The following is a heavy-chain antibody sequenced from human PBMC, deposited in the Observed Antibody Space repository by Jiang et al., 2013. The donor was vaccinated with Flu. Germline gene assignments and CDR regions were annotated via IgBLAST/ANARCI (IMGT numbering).Heavy chain of an antibody. V-gene: IGHV1-8*01. CDR2: MNPNSGNT. D-gene: IGHD1/OR15-1a*01. J-gene: IGHJ4*02. CDR1: GYTFPSYD. Sequence: SVKVSCKASGYTFPSYDINWVRQATGQGLEWMAWMNPNSGNTGYAQKFQGRVTVTRNTSISTAYMELSSLRSEDTAVYYCARRLVGSGTTLGYWGQGTLVTVSS. CDR3: ARRLVGSGTTLGY.